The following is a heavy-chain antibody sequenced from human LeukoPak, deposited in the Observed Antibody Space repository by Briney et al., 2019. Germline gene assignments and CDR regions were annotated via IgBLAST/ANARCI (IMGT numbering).Heavy chain of an antibody. CDR2: ISSSSSYI. Sequence: GGSLRLSCAASGFTFSSYSMNWVRQAPGKGLEWVSSISSSSSYIYYADSVKGRFTISRDNAKNTLYLQMNSLRAEDTAVYYCAKRIQSAMATGYWGQGTLVTVSS. D-gene: IGHD5-18*01. V-gene: IGHV3-21*04. J-gene: IGHJ4*02. CDR3: AKRIQSAMATGY. CDR1: GFTFSSYS.